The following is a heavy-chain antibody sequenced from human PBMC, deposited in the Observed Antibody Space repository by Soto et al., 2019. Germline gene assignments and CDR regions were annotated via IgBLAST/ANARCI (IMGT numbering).Heavy chain of an antibody. D-gene: IGHD5-12*01. CDR2: INHSGST. V-gene: IGHV4-34*01. Sequence: PSETLSLTCAVYGGSFSGYYWSWIRQPPGKGLEWIGEINHSGSTNYNPSLKSRVTISVDTSKNQFSLKLSSVTAADTAVYYCARGPLRSYYYYYYMDVWGKGTTVTVSS. CDR1: GGSFSGYY. J-gene: IGHJ6*03. CDR3: ARGPLRSYYYYYYMDV.